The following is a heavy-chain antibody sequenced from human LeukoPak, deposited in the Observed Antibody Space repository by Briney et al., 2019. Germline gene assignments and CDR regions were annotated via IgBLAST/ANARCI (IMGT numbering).Heavy chain of an antibody. V-gene: IGHV1-46*01. J-gene: IGHJ4*02. Sequence: WASVKVSCKASGYIFTSYYMHWVRQAPGQGFEWMGIINPSGGSTSYAQKFQGRVTMTRDTSTSTVYMELRSLRSEDTAVYYCARDHEYYYGSGSYYPGGCDYWGQGTLLTVSS. CDR3: ARDHEYYYGSGSYYPGGCDY. CDR1: GYIFTSYY. CDR2: INPSGGST. D-gene: IGHD3-10*01.